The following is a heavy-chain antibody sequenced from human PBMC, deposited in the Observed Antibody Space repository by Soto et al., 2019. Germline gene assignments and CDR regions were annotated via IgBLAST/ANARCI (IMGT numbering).Heavy chain of an antibody. J-gene: IGHJ6*03. CDR3: AGTTSHYSYYMDG. D-gene: IGHD1-7*01. Sequence: PSQTLSLTCVISGDSVSSNSAAWKWIRECPSRGLEWLGRTYYRTRWYYDYAVSVRSRITVNPDTSKNQFSLQLTSVTPEDTAVYYCAGTTSHYSYYMDGWGKGTTVTVSS. CDR2: TYYRTRWYY. CDR1: GDSVSSNSAA. V-gene: IGHV6-1*01.